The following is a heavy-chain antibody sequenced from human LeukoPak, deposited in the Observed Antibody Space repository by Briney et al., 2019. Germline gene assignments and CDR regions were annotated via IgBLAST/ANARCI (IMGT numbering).Heavy chain of an antibody. J-gene: IGHJ5*02. V-gene: IGHV4-31*03. CDR3: ASVEYDFWSGYGPVDP. CDR2: IYYSGST. Sequence: NPSETLSLTCTVSGASIRSGDYYWSWIRQHPGKGLEWIGYIYYSGSTYYNPSLKSRVTISVDTSKNQFSLKLSSVTAADTAVYYCASVEYDFWSGYGPVDPWGQGTLVTVSS. CDR1: GASIRSGDYY. D-gene: IGHD3-3*01.